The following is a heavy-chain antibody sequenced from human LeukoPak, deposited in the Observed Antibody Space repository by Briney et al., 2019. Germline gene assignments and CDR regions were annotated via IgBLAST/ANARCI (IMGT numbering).Heavy chain of an antibody. J-gene: IGHJ4*02. Sequence: GGSLRLSCAASGFTFSSYGMHWVRQAPGKGLEGVSYISSSGSTIDYADSAKGRFTISRDNAKNSLHLQMNSLRAEDTAVYYCARLRGYSYGYADYWGQGTLVTVSS. V-gene: IGHV3-48*04. D-gene: IGHD5-18*01. CDR1: GFTFSSYG. CDR2: ISSSGSTI. CDR3: ARLRGYSYGYADY.